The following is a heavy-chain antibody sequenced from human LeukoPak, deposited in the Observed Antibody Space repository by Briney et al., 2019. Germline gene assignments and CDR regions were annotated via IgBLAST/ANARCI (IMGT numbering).Heavy chain of an antibody. V-gene: IGHV4-38-2*02. Sequence: SETLSLTCTVSGYSISSGYYWGWIRQPPGKGLEWIGEINHSGSTNYNPSLKSRVTISVDTSKNQFSLKLSSVTAADTAVYYCARGDSSGWPYFDYWGQGTLVTVSS. CDR2: INHSGST. CDR1: GYSISSGYY. D-gene: IGHD6-19*01. CDR3: ARGDSSGWPYFDY. J-gene: IGHJ4*02.